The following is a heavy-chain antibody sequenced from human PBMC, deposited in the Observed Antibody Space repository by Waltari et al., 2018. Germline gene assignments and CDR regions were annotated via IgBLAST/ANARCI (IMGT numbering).Heavy chain of an antibody. CDR1: GDSVTSPYV. V-gene: IGHV4-4*02. CDR2: IYGSGRT. CDR3: ARDRGRGLYLDT. Sequence: QLQLQQSGPGLVKPSESLSLTCTVPGDSVTSPYVWNWVRQPPEKGLEWIGQIYGSGRTNFNPSLESRVTMSLDTSKNQFSLKMTSATAADTALYFCARDRGRGLYLDTWGQGTLVTVSP. J-gene: IGHJ4*02. D-gene: IGHD2-15*01.